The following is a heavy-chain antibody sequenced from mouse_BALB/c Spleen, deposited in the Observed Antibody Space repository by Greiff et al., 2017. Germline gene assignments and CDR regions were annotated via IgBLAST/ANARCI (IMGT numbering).Heavy chain of an antibody. CDR2: ISDGGSYT. CDR1: GFTFSDYY. J-gene: IGHJ1*01. V-gene: IGHV5-4*02. Sequence: EVQVVESGGGLVKPGGSLKLSCAASGFTFSDYYMYWVRQTPEKRLEWVATISDGGSYTYYPDSVKGRFTISRDNAKNNLYLQMSSLKSEDTAMYYCARDVMITRYFDVWGAGTTVTVSS. D-gene: IGHD2-4*01. CDR3: ARDVMITRYFDV.